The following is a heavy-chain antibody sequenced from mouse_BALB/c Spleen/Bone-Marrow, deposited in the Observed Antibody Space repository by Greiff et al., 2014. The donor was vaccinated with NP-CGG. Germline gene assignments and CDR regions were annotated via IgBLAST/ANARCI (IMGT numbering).Heavy chain of an antibody. J-gene: IGHJ2*01. V-gene: IGHV1-80*01. D-gene: IGHD4-1*01. CDR2: IYPGDGDT. CDR1: GYAFSSYW. Sequence: VQLQESGAELVRPGSSVKISCKASGYAFSSYWMNWVKQRPGQGLEWIGQIYPGDGDTNYNGNFKDKATLTTDKSSTTAYMRLSSLTSEDSAVYFCARGGRLTGYYFDYWGQGTTLTVSS. CDR3: ARGGRLTGYYFDY.